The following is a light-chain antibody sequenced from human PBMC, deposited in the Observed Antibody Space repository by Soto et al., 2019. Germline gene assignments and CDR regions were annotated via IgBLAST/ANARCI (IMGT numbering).Light chain of an antibody. J-gene: IGKJ2*01. CDR3: QQYDSYPRT. V-gene: IGKV1-33*01. CDR1: QDISKY. Sequence: DILMTQSPSSLSPSVGDRLTITCQASQDISKYLNWYQQKPGKAPKLLIYHASNLETGVPSRFSGSGSGTHFTFTISSLQPEDIATYFCQQYDSYPRTFGQGTKLDLK. CDR2: HAS.